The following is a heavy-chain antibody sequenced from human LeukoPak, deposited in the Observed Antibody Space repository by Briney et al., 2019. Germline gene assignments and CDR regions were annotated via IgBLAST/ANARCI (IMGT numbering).Heavy chain of an antibody. CDR3: ARDRSGMDYDFWSGYFDYFDY. Sequence: DPGGSLRLSCAASGFTFSSYGMHWVRQPPGKGLEWIGEINHSGSTNYNPSLKSRVTISVDTSKNQFSLKLSSVTAADTAVYYCARDRSGMDYDFWSGYFDYFDYWGQGTLVTVSS. CDR1: GFTFSSYG. CDR2: INHSGST. J-gene: IGHJ4*02. D-gene: IGHD3-3*01. V-gene: IGHV4-34*01.